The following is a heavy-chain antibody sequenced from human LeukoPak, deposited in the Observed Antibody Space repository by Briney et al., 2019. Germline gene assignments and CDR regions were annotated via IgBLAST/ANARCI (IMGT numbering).Heavy chain of an antibody. V-gene: IGHV4-59*01. Sequence: PSENLSLTCTVFAVSISSYYWAWLRQPPGKGLEWIGYIYYSGRTNYNPSLKSRVTISVDPSKNQFSLKLSSLTAADTAVYYCARDRSERGYSYGYCDYWGQGTLVTVSS. CDR3: ARDRSERGYSYGYCDY. J-gene: IGHJ4*02. CDR1: AVSISSYY. D-gene: IGHD5-18*01. CDR2: IYYSGRT.